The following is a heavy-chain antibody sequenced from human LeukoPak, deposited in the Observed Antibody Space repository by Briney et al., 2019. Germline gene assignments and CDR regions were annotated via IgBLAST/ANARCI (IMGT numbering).Heavy chain of an antibody. J-gene: IGHJ4*02. CDR1: GGSISSYY. D-gene: IGHD4-23*01. Sequence: SETLSLTCTVSGGSISSYYWSWIRQPAGKGLEWIGRIYTSGSTNYNPSLKSRVTMSVDTSKNQFSLKLSSVTAADTAVYYCARDNPPAYGGNSYFDYWGQGTLVTVSS. CDR2: IYTSGST. V-gene: IGHV4-4*07. CDR3: ARDNPPAYGGNSYFDY.